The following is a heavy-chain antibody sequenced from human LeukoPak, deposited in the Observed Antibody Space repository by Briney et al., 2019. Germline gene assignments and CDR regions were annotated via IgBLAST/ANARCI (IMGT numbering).Heavy chain of an antibody. V-gene: IGHV3-74*01. CDR3: ARVIGWDEPFDL. CDR2: INTDGSST. J-gene: IGHJ3*01. D-gene: IGHD1-26*01. Sequence: GSLRLSCSASGFTLSNYWIHWVRQAPGKGLVWVSRINTDGSSTNYADSVRGRFTVSRDNAKNTLYLQMNSLRVEDTAVYYCARVIGWDEPFDLWGHGTLVTVSS. CDR1: GFTLSNYW.